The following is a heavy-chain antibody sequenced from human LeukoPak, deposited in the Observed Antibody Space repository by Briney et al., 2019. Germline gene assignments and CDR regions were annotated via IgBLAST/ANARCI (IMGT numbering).Heavy chain of an antibody. Sequence: GASVKGSCKASGYTFTSYAMHWVRQAPGQRLEWMGWINAGNGNTKYSQKFQGRVIITRDTSASTAYMELSSLRSEDTAVYYCARWLDQLADAFDIWGQGTMVTVSS. V-gene: IGHV1-3*01. CDR3: ARWLDQLADAFDI. D-gene: IGHD6-19*01. CDR2: INAGNGNT. CDR1: GYTFTSYA. J-gene: IGHJ3*02.